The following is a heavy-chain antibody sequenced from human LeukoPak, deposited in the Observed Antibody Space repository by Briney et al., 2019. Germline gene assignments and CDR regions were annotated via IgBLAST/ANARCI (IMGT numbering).Heavy chain of an antibody. D-gene: IGHD2-21*02. CDR1: GYTLTELS. V-gene: IGHV1-24*01. CDR3: ATGEFCGGDCYEH. Sequence: ASVKVSCKVSGYTLTELSMHCVRQAPGKGLEWMGGFDPEDGETIYAQKFQDRVTMTEDTSTDTAYMELSSLRSEDTAVYYCATGEFCGGDCYEHWGQGTLVTVSS. J-gene: IGHJ4*02. CDR2: FDPEDGET.